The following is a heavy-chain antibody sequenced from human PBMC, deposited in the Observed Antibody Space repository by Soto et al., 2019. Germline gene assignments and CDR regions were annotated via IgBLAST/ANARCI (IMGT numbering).Heavy chain of an antibody. CDR1: GFTFSSYA. V-gene: IGHV3-23*01. D-gene: IGHD2-2*01. CDR3: AKLEGEVGSNYGMDV. J-gene: IGHJ6*02. Sequence: PGGSLRLSCAASGFTFSSYAMSWVRQAPGKGLEWVSAISGSGGSTYYADSVKGRFTISRDNSKNTLYLQMNSLRAEDTAVYYCAKLEGEVGSNYGMDVWGQGTTVTVSS. CDR2: ISGSGGST.